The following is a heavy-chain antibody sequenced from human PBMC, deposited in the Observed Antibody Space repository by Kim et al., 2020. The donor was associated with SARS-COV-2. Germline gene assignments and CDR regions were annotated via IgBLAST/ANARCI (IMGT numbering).Heavy chain of an antibody. V-gene: IGHV3-21*01. Sequence: SSYIYYADSVNGRFTTSRDHAKNSLYLQMNSQRAEDTAVYYCAATSCYYYWGQGTLVTVSS. D-gene: IGHD2-2*01. J-gene: IGHJ4*02. CDR2: SSYI. CDR3: AATSCYYY.